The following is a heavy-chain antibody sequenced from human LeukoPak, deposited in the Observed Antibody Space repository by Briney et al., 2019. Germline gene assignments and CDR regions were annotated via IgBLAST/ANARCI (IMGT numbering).Heavy chain of an antibody. CDR1: GGSISSYY. D-gene: IGHD5-18*01. J-gene: IGHJ3*02. Sequence: SETLSLTCTVSGGSISSYYWSWIRQPPGKGLEWIGYIHYSGSTNYNPSLKSRVTISVDTSKNQFSLKLSSVTAADTAVYYCARHLSSYGYAFDIWGQGTMVTVSS. CDR3: ARHLSSYGYAFDI. CDR2: IHYSGST. V-gene: IGHV4-59*08.